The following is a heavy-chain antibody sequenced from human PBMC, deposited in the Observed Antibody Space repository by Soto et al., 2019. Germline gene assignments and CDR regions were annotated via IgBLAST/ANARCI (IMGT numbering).Heavy chain of an antibody. V-gene: IGHV4-39*01. Sequence: SETLSLTCTVSCGSISSSSYYWGWIRQPPGKGLEWIGSIYYSGSTYYNPSLKSRVTISVDTSKNQFSLKLSSVTAADTAVYYCARKLAVAGFNYYYYGMYVWGQGTTVTVS. D-gene: IGHD6-19*01. CDR3: ARKLAVAGFNYYYYGMYV. CDR1: CGSISSSSYY. J-gene: IGHJ6*02. CDR2: IYYSGST.